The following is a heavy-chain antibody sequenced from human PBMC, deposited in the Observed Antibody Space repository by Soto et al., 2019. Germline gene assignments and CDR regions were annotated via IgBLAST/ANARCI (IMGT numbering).Heavy chain of an antibody. Sequence: GASVKVSCKTSGYTFTRNGISWVRQAPGQGLEWMGWISPRSGSIKYAQKFQGRVIMTTDTSTSTAYMEVRSLRSDDTAVYYCVKDRDSNSWPSRDVWGPGTTVT. CDR1: GYTFTRNG. CDR2: ISPRSGSI. J-gene: IGHJ6*02. V-gene: IGHV1-18*01. D-gene: IGHD3-22*01. CDR3: VKDRDSNSWPSRDV.